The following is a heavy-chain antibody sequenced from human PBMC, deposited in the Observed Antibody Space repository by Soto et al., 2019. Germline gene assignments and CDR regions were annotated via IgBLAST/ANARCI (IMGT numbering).Heavy chain of an antibody. CDR3: AREPIVEGPPGYNWFDP. J-gene: IGHJ5*02. Sequence: PSETLSLTCRVSGGSIRSSYWNWIRQPAGKGLEWIGRFYTTGRASYNPALKGGLTLAGDTPKNHFHLRLGSVTAADTAVYYCAREPIVEGPPGYNWFDPWGQGILVTVSS. CDR2: FYTTGRA. CDR1: GGSIRSSY. V-gene: IGHV4-4*07. D-gene: IGHD2-15*01.